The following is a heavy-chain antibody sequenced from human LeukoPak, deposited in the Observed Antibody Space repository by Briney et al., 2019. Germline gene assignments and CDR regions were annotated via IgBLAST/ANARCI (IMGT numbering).Heavy chain of an antibody. V-gene: IGHV4-59*01. CDR2: IYYSGST. CDR1: GDSINNYY. J-gene: IGHJ4*02. CDR3: ARGPLGPAAGHLNFDY. Sequence: SETLSLTCTVSGDSINNYYWSWIRQPPGKGLEWIGYIYYSGSTNYNPSLKSRVTISVDTSKNQFSLKLSSVTAADTAVYYCARGPLGPAAGHLNFDYWGQGTLVTVSS. D-gene: IGHD6-13*01.